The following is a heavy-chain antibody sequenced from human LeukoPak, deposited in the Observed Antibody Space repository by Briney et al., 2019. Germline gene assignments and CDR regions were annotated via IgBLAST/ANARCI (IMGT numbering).Heavy chain of an antibody. J-gene: IGHJ3*02. D-gene: IGHD6-19*01. V-gene: IGHV3-30-3*01. CDR3: AREHSSGWTPEDAFDI. CDR1: GFTFSSYA. CDR2: ISYDGSNK. Sequence: GRYLRLSCAASGFTFSSYAMHWVRQAPGKGLEWVAVISYDGSNKYYADSVKGRFTISRDNSKNTLYLQMNSLRAEDTAVYYCAREHSSGWTPEDAFDIWGQGTMVTVSS.